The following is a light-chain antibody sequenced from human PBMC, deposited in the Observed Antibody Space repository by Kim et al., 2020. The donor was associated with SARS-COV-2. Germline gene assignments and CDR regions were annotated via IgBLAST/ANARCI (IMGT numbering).Light chain of an antibody. Sequence: SGSVGDSVTITCRASQDIKKWLAWYQQKPGTAPKLLIYDASTLQSGVPSRFSGSGSGTDFTLSISSLQPEDFATYCCQQSNTFPYTFGQGTKLEI. J-gene: IGKJ2*01. CDR2: DAS. V-gene: IGKV1D-12*01. CDR3: QQSNTFPYT. CDR1: QDIKKW.